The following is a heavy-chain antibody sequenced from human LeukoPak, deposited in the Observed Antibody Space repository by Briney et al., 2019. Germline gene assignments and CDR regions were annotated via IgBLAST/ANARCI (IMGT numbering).Heavy chain of an antibody. CDR1: GFTFSSFQ. J-gene: IGHJ6*02. D-gene: IGHD3-10*01. CDR2: IGGGDSQI. V-gene: IGHV3-48*03. CDR3: ARDIIRGVHNGMDV. Sequence: GGSLRLSCAASGFTFSSFQMTWVRQAPGKGLEWVSYIGGGDSQIFYADSVKGRFTISRDNAENSLYLQMNSLRAEDTAVYYCARDIIRGVHNGMDVWGQGTTVTVSS.